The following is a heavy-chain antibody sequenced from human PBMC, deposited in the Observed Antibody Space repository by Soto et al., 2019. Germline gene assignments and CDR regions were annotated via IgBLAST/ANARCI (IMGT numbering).Heavy chain of an antibody. Sequence: EVQLVESGDALVQPGGSLRVSCEGSGFTFSTYGMHWVRQAPGKGLEFVSSTSGSGRRTSYADSVKGRFIISRDNSKNTLYLQMGSVRIEYTGVYYCARGRGDDENWNFDLWGRGSLVTVSS. CDR3: ARGRGDDENWNFDL. CDR1: GFTFSTYG. V-gene: IGHV3-64*02. CDR2: TSGSGRRT. D-gene: IGHD3-10*01. J-gene: IGHJ2*01.